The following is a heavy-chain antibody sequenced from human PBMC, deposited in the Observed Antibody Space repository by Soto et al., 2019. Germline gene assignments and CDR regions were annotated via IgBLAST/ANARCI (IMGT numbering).Heavy chain of an antibody. Sequence: GGSLRLSCAASGFSFRDYYMSWIRQAPGKGLEWISCISGSGNTIYYADSVKGRFIISRDNAKNSLFLQMNSLRADDTAVYYCARDRLPMVVVVMGWFDPWGQGTLVTVSS. D-gene: IGHD3-22*01. V-gene: IGHV3-11*01. CDR2: ISGSGNTI. CDR1: GFSFRDYY. CDR3: ARDRLPMVVVVMGWFDP. J-gene: IGHJ5*02.